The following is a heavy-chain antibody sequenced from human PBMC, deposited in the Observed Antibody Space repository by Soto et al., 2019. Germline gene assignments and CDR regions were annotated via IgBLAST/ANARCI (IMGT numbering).Heavy chain of an antibody. J-gene: IGHJ4*02. CDR3: AKDGGGGQHIAAAGTYVWYYFDY. V-gene: IGHV3-30*18. D-gene: IGHD6-13*01. Sequence: QVQLVESGGGVVQPGRSLRLSCAASGFTFSSYGMHWVRQAPGKGLEWVAVISYDGSNKYYADSVKGRFTISRDNSKNTTYLQMNSLRAEDTAVYYCAKDGGGGQHIAAAGTYVWYYFDYWGQGTLVTVSS. CDR1: GFTFSSYG. CDR2: ISYDGSNK.